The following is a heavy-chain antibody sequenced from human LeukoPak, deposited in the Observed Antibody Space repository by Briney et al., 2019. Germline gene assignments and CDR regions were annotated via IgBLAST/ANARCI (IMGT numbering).Heavy chain of an antibody. CDR2: ISYDGSNK. J-gene: IGHJ4*02. D-gene: IGHD6-13*01. CDR3: AKDRGSWSPFDY. Sequence: GGSLRPSCAASGFTFSSYGMHWVRQAPGKGLEWVAVISYDGSNKYYADSVKGRFTISRDNSKNTLYLQMNSLRAEDTAVYYCAKDRGSWSPFDYWGQGTLVTVSS. V-gene: IGHV3-30*18. CDR1: GFTFSSYG.